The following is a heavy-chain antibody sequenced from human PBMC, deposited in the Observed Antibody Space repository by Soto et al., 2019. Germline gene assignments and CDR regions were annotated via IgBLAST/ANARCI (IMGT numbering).Heavy chain of an antibody. CDR2: INPSGGSS. V-gene: IGHV1-46*03. J-gene: IGHJ5*02. D-gene: IGHD1-26*01. CDR3: ARDALIVGTTTGGNWFDP. Sequence: ASVKVSCKSSGDTFTSYYIHWVRQAPGQGLEWMGIINPSGGSSSHAQKFQGRVTMTRDTSTSTVYMELSSLRSEDTAVYYCARDALIVGTTTGGNWFDPWGQGTLVTVSS. CDR1: GDTFTSYY.